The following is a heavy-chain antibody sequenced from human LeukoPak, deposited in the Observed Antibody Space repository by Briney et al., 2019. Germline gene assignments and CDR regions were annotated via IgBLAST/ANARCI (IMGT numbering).Heavy chain of an antibody. Sequence: PGRSQRLSRAASGFTFSRYGMHWVRQAPGKGLEWVAVIWSDGNNKYYADSVKGRFTISRDNSKNTLFLQMNSLRAEDTAVYYCARNREVGATFEYYFDYWGQGTLVTVSS. J-gene: IGHJ4*02. CDR2: IWSDGNNK. V-gene: IGHV3-33*01. CDR3: ARNREVGATFEYYFDY. CDR1: GFTFSRYG. D-gene: IGHD1-26*01.